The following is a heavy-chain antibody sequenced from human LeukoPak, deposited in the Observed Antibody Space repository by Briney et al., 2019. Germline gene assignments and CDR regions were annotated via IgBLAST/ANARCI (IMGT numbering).Heavy chain of an antibody. D-gene: IGHD3-16*02. CDR3: ARAYQRLGGLSFPDQ. CDR1: GYIFTSYY. J-gene: IGHJ5*02. Sequence: ASVKVSCKASGYIFTSYYMDWVRQAPGQGLEWMGIINPSGGKTSYAQKFQGRVTMTRDMSTSTVYMELSSLRSEDTGVYYCARAYQRLGGLSFPDQWGQGTLVSVSS. CDR2: INPSGGKT. V-gene: IGHV1-46*01.